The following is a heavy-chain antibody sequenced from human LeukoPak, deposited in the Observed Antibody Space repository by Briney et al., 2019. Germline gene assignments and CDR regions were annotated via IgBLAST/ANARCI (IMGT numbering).Heavy chain of an antibody. Sequence: ASVKVSCKPSGYTFTAYYLHWVRQAPGQAFEWLGWMNPNTGATLYAQKFQGRVTMSRDTSISTAYMDLSNLRSDDTAVYYCARDRVGSGWPRPFYFEFWGQGTQVTVSS. CDR3: ARDRVGSGWPRPFYFEF. J-gene: IGHJ4*02. CDR1: GYTFTAYY. CDR2: MNPNTGAT. V-gene: IGHV1-2*02. D-gene: IGHD6-19*01.